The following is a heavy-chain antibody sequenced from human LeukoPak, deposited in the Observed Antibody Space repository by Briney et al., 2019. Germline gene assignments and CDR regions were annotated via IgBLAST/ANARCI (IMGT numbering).Heavy chain of an antibody. Sequence: GSLGLSCAASGFTFAGYAMTWVRQPPGKGLEWIGEINHSGSTNYNPSLKSRVTISVDTSKNQFSLKLSSVTAADTAVYYCARGPQSALWFGELLTGWFDPWGQGTLVTVSS. V-gene: IGHV4-34*01. CDR2: INHSGST. D-gene: IGHD3-10*01. J-gene: IGHJ5*02. CDR1: GFTFAGYA. CDR3: ARGPQSALWFGELLTGWFDP.